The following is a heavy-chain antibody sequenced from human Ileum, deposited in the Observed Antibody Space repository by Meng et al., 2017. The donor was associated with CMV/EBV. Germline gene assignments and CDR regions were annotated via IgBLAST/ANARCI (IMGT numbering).Heavy chain of an antibody. CDR2: ITADGITT. D-gene: IGHD1-26*01. V-gene: IGHV3-23*01. CDR1: GFHFSTNV. J-gene: IGHJ4*02. Sequence: VRLWWSGGDLVRPGGSLKLSCAASGFHFSTNVMNWVRQAPGKGLEWVSSITADGITTYDADSVKGRFTISRDNSKNTLYLSMNSLRAEDTAVYYCARRGNYIDYWGQGTLVTVSS. CDR3: ARRGNYIDY.